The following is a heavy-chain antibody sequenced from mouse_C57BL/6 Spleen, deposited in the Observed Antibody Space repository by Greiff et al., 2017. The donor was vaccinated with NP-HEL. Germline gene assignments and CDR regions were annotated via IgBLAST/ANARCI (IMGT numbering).Heavy chain of an antibody. V-gene: IGHV1-72*01. Sequence: QVQLQQPGAELVKPGASVKLSCKASGYTFTSYWMHWVKQRPGRGLEWIGRIDPSSGGTKYNEKFKSKATLTVDKPSSTAYMQLSSLTSEDSAVYYCARSGDSDWYFDVWGTGTTVTVSS. CDR1: GYTFTSYW. J-gene: IGHJ1*03. CDR3: ARSGDSDWYFDV. D-gene: IGHD2-13*01. CDR2: IDPSSGGT.